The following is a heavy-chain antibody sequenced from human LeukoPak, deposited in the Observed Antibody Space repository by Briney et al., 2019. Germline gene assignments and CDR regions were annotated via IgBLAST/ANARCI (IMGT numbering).Heavy chain of an antibody. J-gene: IGHJ4*02. V-gene: IGHV3-33*01. CDR3: ARAGIAAAGSPSFDY. D-gene: IGHD6-13*01. CDR1: GVTFSSYG. CDR2: IWYDGSNK. Sequence: PGGSLRLSCAASGVTFSSYGMHWVRQAPGKGLEWVAVIWYDGSNKYYADSVKGRFTIPRANSKNTLYLQMNSLRAEDTAVYYCARAGIAAAGSPSFDYWGQGTLVTVSS.